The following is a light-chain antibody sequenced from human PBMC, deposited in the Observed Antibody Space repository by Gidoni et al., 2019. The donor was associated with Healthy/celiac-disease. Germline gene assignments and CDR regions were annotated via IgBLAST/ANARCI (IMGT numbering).Light chain of an antibody. CDR1: QSLLHSNGYNY. CDR2: LGS. J-gene: IGKJ1*01. Sequence: VLTHSPLSLPVTPVEPASIPCRSSQSLLHSNGYNYLDWYLQKPGQSPQLLIYLGSNRASGVPDRFSGRGAGTDFTLKSSRVEAEDVGVYYCMQAIQTPSWTFXXXTKVEIK. CDR3: MQAIQTPSWT. V-gene: IGKV2-28*01.